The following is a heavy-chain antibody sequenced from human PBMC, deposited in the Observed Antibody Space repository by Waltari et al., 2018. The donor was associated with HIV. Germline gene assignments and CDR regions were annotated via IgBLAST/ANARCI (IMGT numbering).Heavy chain of an antibody. CDR3: ARRSWDL. CDR1: GYTVTDYY. Sequence: QVQLVQSGAEVKKPGASVKVSCKASGYTVTDYYVHWVRQAPGQRLEWMGWTNPKSGGRKFAQKFQGMVTMTWDTFITTAYMELHRLRSDDTAVYYCARRSWDLWGQGTLLTVSS. V-gene: IGHV1-2*02. CDR2: TNPKSGGR. J-gene: IGHJ5*02.